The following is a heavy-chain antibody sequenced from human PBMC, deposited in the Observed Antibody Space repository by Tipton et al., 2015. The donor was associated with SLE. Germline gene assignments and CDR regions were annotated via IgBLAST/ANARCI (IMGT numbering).Heavy chain of an antibody. CDR2: ISGSGGST. V-gene: IGHV3-23*01. CDR1: GFTFSSYA. Sequence: SLRLSCAASGFTFSSYAMSWVRQAPGKGLEWVSAISGSGGSTYYADSVKGRFTISRDNSKNTLYLQMNSLRAEDTAVYYCAKSPTYYDILTGYYKGFGYFQRWGQGTLVTVSS. D-gene: IGHD3-9*01. J-gene: IGHJ1*01. CDR3: AKSPTYYDILTGYYKGFGYFQR.